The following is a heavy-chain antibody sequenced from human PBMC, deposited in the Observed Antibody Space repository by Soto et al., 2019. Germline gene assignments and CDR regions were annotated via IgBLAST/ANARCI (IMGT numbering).Heavy chain of an antibody. J-gene: IGHJ4*02. D-gene: IGHD3-10*01. Sequence: EASVKVSCKASGGTFSSYAISWVRQAPGQGLEWMGGIIPIFGTANYAQKFQGRVTITADESTSTAYMELSSLRSEDTAVYYCATKTSGSYSSFDYWGQGTLVTVSS. CDR2: IIPIFGTA. CDR3: ATKTSGSYSSFDY. V-gene: IGHV1-69*13. CDR1: GGTFSSYA.